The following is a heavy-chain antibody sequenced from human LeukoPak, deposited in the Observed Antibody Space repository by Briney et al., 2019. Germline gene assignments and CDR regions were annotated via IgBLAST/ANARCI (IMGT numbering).Heavy chain of an antibody. CDR1: GFTFSSYG. Sequence: GGSLRLSCAASGFTFSSYGMHWVRQAPGKGLEWVAFIRYDGSNKYYADSVKGRFTNSRDNSKNTLYLQMNSLRAEDTAVYYCATRKCSISACRASSYHCMDFWGKGTTVTVSS. D-gene: IGHD2/OR15-2a*01. CDR3: ATRKCSISACRASSYHCMDF. CDR2: IRYDGSNK. J-gene: IGHJ6*03. V-gene: IGHV3-30*02.